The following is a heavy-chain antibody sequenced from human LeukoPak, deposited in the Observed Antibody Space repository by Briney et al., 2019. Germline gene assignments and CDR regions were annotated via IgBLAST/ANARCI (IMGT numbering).Heavy chain of an antibody. Sequence: GGSLRLSCAASGFTVSSNYMSWVRQAPGKGLEWVSVIYSGGSTYYADSVKGRFTISRHNSKNTLYLQMNSLRAEDTAVYYCARVNDFWSGYHYPGSVYYYGMDVWGQGTTVTVSS. J-gene: IGHJ6*02. CDR1: GFTVSSNY. V-gene: IGHV3-53*04. CDR3: ARVNDFWSGYHYPGSVYYYGMDV. CDR2: IYSGGST. D-gene: IGHD3-3*01.